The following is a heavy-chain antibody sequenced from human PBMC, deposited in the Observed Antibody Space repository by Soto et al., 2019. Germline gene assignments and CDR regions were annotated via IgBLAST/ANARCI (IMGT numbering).Heavy chain of an antibody. CDR3: ARGRGGTYDAFDI. CDR2: IYYSGTT. CDR1: SGSIGTYF. Sequence: PSETLSLTCTVSSGSIGTYFWSWIRHPPGKGLEWIGYIYYSGTTNYNPSLKSRVTIFLDTSKNQFSLSLSSVTAADTAVYYCARGRGGTYDAFDIWGQGTLVTVSS. V-gene: IGHV4-59*01. D-gene: IGHD1-26*01. J-gene: IGHJ3*02.